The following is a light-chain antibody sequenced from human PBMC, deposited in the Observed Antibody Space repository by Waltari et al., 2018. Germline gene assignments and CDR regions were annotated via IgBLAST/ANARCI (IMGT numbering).Light chain of an antibody. CDR3: CSYASSGTGV. CDR1: SSDVGRYNL. Sequence: QSALTQPASVSGSPGQSITISCTGTSSDVGRYNLVTWYQQYPGKAPQLMIYEVSKRPSGVSNRFSGSKSGNTASLTISGLQAEDEADYYCCSYASSGTGVFGGGTKVTVL. CDR2: EVS. V-gene: IGLV2-23*02. J-gene: IGLJ2*01.